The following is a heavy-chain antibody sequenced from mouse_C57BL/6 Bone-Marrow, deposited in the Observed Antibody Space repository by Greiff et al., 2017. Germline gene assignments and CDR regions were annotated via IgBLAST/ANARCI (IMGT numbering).Heavy chain of an antibody. D-gene: IGHD2-3*01. Sequence: QVQLQQSGAELVKPGASVKLSCKASGYTFTSYWMQWVKQRPGQGLEWIGEIDPSDSYTNYNQKFKGKATLTVDTSSSTAYMQLSSLTSEDSAVYYCAREGYYVYYYAMDYGGQGTSVTVSS. CDR2: IDPSDSYT. CDR1: GYTFTSYW. CDR3: AREGYYVYYYAMDY. V-gene: IGHV1-50*01. J-gene: IGHJ4*01.